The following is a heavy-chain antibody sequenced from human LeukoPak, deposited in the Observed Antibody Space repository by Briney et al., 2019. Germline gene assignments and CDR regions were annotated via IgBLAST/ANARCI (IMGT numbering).Heavy chain of an antibody. J-gene: IGHJ4*02. CDR1: GGTFSSYA. D-gene: IGHD6-13*01. Sequence: SVKVSCKASGGTFSSYAISWVRQAPGQGLEWMGGIIPIFGTANYAQQHQGRVTVTTDTSTSTAYMELRSLRSDDTAVYYCARTSGYGSSWHSYWGQGTLVTVSS. CDR3: ARTSGYGSSWHSY. CDR2: IIPIFGTA. V-gene: IGHV1-69*05.